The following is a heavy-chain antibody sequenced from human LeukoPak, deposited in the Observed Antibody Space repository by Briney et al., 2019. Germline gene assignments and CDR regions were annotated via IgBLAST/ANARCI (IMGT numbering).Heavy chain of an antibody. V-gene: IGHV3-21*01. CDR1: GFTFSSYS. CDR3: ARVGVVGATGAFDI. CDR2: ISSSSSYI. D-gene: IGHD1-26*01. J-gene: IGHJ3*02. Sequence: PGGSLRLSCAASGFTFSSYSMNWVRQAPGKGLGWVSSISSSSSYIYYADSVKGRFTISRDNAKNSLYLQMNSLRAEDTAVYYCARVGVVGATGAFDIRGQGTMVTVSS.